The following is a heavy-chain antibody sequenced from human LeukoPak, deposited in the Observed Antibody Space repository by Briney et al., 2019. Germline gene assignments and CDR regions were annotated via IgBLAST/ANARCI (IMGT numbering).Heavy chain of an antibody. J-gene: IGHJ4*02. Sequence: GSLRLSCAASGFTFSSYAMSWVRQPPGKGLEWIGEINHSGSTNYNPSLKSRVTISVDTSKNQFSLKLSSVAAADTAVYYCARVVVGATKAKGVYYFDYWGQGTLVTVSS. CDR1: GFTFSSYA. D-gene: IGHD1-26*01. V-gene: IGHV4-34*01. CDR2: INHSGST. CDR3: ARVVVGATKAKGVYYFDY.